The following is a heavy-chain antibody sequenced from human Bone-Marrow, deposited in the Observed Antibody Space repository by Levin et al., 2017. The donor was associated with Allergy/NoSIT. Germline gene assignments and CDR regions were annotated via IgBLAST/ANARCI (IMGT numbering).Heavy chain of an antibody. J-gene: IGHJ4*02. V-gene: IGHV3-7*01. CDR3: ARAVGHHPG. D-gene: IGHD3-16*01. Sequence: LAGGSLRLSCAASGFTFRDYWMSWVRQAPGKGLEWVANIDLDGSEKFYVGSVKGRFIISRDNAQNSVFLEMNSLRADDTAIYYCARAVGHHPGWGQGTLVTVSS. CDR2: IDLDGSEK. CDR1: GFTFRDYW.